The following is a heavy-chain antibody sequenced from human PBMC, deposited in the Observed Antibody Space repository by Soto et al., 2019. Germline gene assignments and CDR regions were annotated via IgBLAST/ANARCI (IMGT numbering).Heavy chain of an antibody. J-gene: IGHJ4*01. V-gene: IGHV3-23*01. CDR2: ISGSGGST. D-gene: IGHD2-8*01. CDR3: AKVRVPNVYCFDS. Sequence: GGSLRLSCAASGFTFSDYDMSWVRQAPGKGLEWVSGISGSGGSTYYADSMRGRFTISRDNFENTLYLQMSSLRAEDTAVYYCAKVRVPNVYCFDSWGHGTLVTVSS. CDR1: GFTFSDYD.